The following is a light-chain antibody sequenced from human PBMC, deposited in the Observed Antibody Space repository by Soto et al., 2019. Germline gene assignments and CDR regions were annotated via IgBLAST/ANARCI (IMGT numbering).Light chain of an antibody. CDR3: QKYNSAPLT. CDR1: QSVSSN. CDR2: GAS. J-gene: IGKJ4*01. V-gene: IGKV3-15*01. Sequence: EIVMTQSPATLSVSPGERATLSCRASQSVSSNLAWYQQKPGQAPRLLIYGASTRATGIPARFSGSGSGTEFILTISSLQSEDVATYYCQKYNSAPLTFGGGTKVEIK.